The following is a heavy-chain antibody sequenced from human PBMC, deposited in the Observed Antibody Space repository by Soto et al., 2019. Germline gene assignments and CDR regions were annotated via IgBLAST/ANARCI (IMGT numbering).Heavy chain of an antibody. J-gene: IGHJ5*02. V-gene: IGHV1-8*01. CDR1: GYTFTSYD. D-gene: IGHD2-2*01. CDR3: AVPLGYCISTNCYGDWFDP. CDR2: MNPNSGNT. Sequence: QVQLVQSGAEVKKPGASVKVSCKASGYTFTSYDINWVRQATGQGLEWMGWMNPNSGNTVYAQKFQGRVTMTRNTSISIAYMELSSRRSEDTAVYYCAVPLGYCISTNCYGDWFDPWGQGTLVTVSS.